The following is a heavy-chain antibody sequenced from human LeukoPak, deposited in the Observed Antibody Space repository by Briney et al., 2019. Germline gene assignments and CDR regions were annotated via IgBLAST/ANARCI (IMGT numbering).Heavy chain of an antibody. Sequence: GRSLRLSCAASGFTFSSYGMHWVRQAPGKGLEWVAVISYDGGTKYYADSVKVRLTISRDNSKNTLYLQMNSLRAEDTAVYYCAKTQSSSWYYFDYWGQGSLVTVSS. V-gene: IGHV3-30*18. D-gene: IGHD6-13*01. CDR2: ISYDGGTK. CDR1: GFTFSSYG. CDR3: AKTQSSSWYYFDY. J-gene: IGHJ4*02.